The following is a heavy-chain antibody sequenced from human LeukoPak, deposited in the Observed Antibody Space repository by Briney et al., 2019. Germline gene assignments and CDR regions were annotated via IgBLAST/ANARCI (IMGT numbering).Heavy chain of an antibody. V-gene: IGHV1-46*01. CDR2: INPSGGST. Sequence: GASVKVSCKASGYTFTGYYMHWVRQAPGQGLEWMGIINPSGGSTSYAQKFQGRVTMTRDTSTSTVYMELSSLRSEDTAVYYCARVGLPYRSYWYFDLWGRGTLVTVSS. J-gene: IGHJ2*01. CDR1: GYTFTGYY. D-gene: IGHD3-16*02. CDR3: ARVGLPYRSYWYFDL.